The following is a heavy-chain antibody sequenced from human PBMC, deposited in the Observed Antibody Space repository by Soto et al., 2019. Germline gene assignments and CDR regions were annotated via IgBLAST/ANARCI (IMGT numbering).Heavy chain of an antibody. J-gene: IGHJ4*02. Sequence: INQHPGKGLEWIGYIYYSGSTYYNPSLKSRVTISVDTSKNQFSLKLSSVTAADTAVYYCARDGRLTVPPFEYWLQRTPVTVSS. CDR2: IYYSGST. D-gene: IGHD7-27*01. CDR3: ARDGRLTVPPFEY. V-gene: IGHV4-31*02.